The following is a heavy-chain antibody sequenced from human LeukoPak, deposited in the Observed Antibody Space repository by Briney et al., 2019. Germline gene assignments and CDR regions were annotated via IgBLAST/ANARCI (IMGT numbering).Heavy chain of an antibody. Sequence: XWVRQAPGXGPEWMGWISAYNGNTNYAQKLQGRVTMTTDTSTSTAYMELRSLRSDDTAVYYCARVPQGGYLFYYGMDVWGQGTTVTVSS. CDR3: ARVPQGGYLFYYGMDV. D-gene: IGHD3-22*01. J-gene: IGHJ6*02. CDR2: ISAYNGNT. V-gene: IGHV1-18*01.